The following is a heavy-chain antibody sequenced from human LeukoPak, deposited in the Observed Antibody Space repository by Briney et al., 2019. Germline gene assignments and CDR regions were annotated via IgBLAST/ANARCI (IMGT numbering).Heavy chain of an antibody. CDR2: ITESGSST. CDR1: GFTFSSYG. V-gene: IGHV3-23*01. D-gene: IGHD6-6*01. J-gene: IGHJ4*02. Sequence: GGSLRLSCAASGFTFSSYGMSWVRQAPGMRLEWVSAITESGSSTYYADSVKGRFTISRDNSKNTLYLEMNSLRAEDTALYYCAKRVPYSSSSVYFDFWGQGTLVTVSS. CDR3: AKRVPYSSSSVYFDF.